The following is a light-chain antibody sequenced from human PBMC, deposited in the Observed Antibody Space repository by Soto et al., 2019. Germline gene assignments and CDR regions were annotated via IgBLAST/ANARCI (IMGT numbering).Light chain of an antibody. CDR2: EAS. Sequence: TQSPSTPSASVGDRVTITCRASQSISSWLAWYQQKPGKAPKLLMYEASSLESGVPSRFSGSGSGTEFTLTISSLQPDDFATYYCQQYNSYSLSFSGGTKVDIK. CDR1: QSISSW. V-gene: IGKV1-5*01. J-gene: IGKJ4*01. CDR3: QQYNSYSLS.